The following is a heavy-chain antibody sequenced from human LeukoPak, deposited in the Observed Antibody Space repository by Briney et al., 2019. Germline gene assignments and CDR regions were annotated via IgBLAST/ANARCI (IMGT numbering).Heavy chain of an antibody. D-gene: IGHD2-15*01. CDR1: GFTFDDYA. CDR3: ARGVVVAAVDAFDI. J-gene: IGHJ3*02. CDR2: ISWNSGSI. Sequence: GGSLRLSCAASGFTFDDYAMHWVRQAPGKGLEWVSGISWNSGSIGYADSVKGRFTISRDNAKNSLYLQMNSLRAEDTAVYYCARGVVVAAVDAFDIWGQGTMVTVSS. V-gene: IGHV3-9*01.